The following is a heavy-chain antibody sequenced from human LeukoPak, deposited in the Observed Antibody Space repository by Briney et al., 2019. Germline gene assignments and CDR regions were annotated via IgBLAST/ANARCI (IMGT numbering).Heavy chain of an antibody. V-gene: IGHV3-21*01. CDR3: ARSVRGPISHDAFDI. CDR1: GFTFSSYS. J-gene: IGHJ3*02. CDR2: ISSSSSYI. D-gene: IGHD3-10*01. Sequence: GGSLRLSCAASGFTFSSYSMNWVRQAPGKGLEWVSSISSSSSYIYYADSVKGRFTISRDNAKNSLYLQMNSLRAEDTAVYYCARSVRGPISHDAFDIWGQGTMVTVSS.